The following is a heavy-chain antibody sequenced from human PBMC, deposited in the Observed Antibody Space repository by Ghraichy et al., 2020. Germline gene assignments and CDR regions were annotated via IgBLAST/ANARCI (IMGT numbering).Heavy chain of an antibody. CDR3: ARRAVIPKRYYFDY. CDR1: GGSISSYY. CDR2: IYYSGST. J-gene: IGHJ4*02. Sequence: SQTLSLTCTVSGGSISSYYWSWIRQPPGKGLEWIGYIYYSGSTNYNPSLKSRVTISVDTSKNQFSLKLSSVTAADTAVYYCARRAVIPKRYYFDYWGQGTLVTVSS. V-gene: IGHV4-59*08. D-gene: IGHD2-21*01.